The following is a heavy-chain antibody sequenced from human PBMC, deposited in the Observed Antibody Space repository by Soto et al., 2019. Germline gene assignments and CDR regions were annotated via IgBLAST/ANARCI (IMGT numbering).Heavy chain of an antibody. CDR3: ATGQQVRMADI. Sequence: QVQLLESGGGLVKPGGSLRLSCAASGFTVSAYYMAWIRQAPGKGLEWISYISGDSRYSSHADSVKGRFTIYRDNAENSLYLQMNRLRVEDTAVYFCATGQQVRMADIWGQGTMVTVSS. V-gene: IGHV3-11*03. CDR1: GFTVSAYY. D-gene: IGHD6-13*01. CDR2: ISGDSRYS. J-gene: IGHJ3*02.